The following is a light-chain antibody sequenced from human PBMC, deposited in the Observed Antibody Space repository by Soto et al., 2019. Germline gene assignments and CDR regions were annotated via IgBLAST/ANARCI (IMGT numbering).Light chain of an antibody. V-gene: IGLV8-61*01. J-gene: IGLJ2*01. CDR1: SGLVSTSYY. CDR3: VVYKGSGILV. Sequence: QTVVTQEPSFSVSPGGTVTLTCGLSSGLVSTSYYPSWYQQTPGQAPSTLLYSTNTHSSVVLDRFSGSILANKAALSITGAQADEESDHNCVVYKGSGILVSGGGTKRTGL. CDR2: STN.